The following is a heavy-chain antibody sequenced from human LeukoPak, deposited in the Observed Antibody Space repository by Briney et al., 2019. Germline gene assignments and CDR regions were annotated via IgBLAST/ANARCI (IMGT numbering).Heavy chain of an antibody. J-gene: IGHJ4*02. V-gene: IGHV3-30*18. D-gene: IGHD2-21*02. CDR1: GFTFSSHG. Sequence: TGGSLRLSCAASGFTFSSHGMHWVRQAPGKGLEWVAVISYVGTTKYYADSVKGRFTISRDNSNNILYLQMNSLRAEDTAVYYCAKEHCTGNCYSDFFDYWGQGTLVTVSS. CDR2: ISYVGTTK. CDR3: AKEHCTGNCYSDFFDY.